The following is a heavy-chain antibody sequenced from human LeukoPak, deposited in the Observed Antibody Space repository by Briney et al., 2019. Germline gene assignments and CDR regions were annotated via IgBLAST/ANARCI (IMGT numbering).Heavy chain of an antibody. V-gene: IGHV4-59*02. J-gene: IGHJ4*02. CDR2: IYYSGST. Sequence: SETLSLTCTVSAGPVSSYYWSWIRQPPGKGLEWSGYIYYSGSTKYNPSLKSRVTISVDTSKNQFSLKLSSVTAADTAVYYCARDSGMDGGNLDYWGQGALVTVSS. D-gene: IGHD4-23*01. CDR1: AGPVSSYY. CDR3: ARDSGMDGGNLDY.